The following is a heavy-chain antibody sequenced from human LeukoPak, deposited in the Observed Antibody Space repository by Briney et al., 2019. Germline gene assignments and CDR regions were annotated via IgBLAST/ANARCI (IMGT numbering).Heavy chain of an antibody. Sequence: GGSLRLSCAASGFTFSRYWMSWVRQAPGKGLEWVASVKEDGSQKNYADTVKGRFTISRDNAQKSLYLEMHSLRVEDTAFYYCARIGPGRDGSNSFDQWGQGTLVIVSP. J-gene: IGHJ4*02. V-gene: IGHV3-7*01. CDR1: GFTFSRYW. CDR3: ARIGPGRDGSNSFDQ. D-gene: IGHD5-24*01. CDR2: VKEDGSQK.